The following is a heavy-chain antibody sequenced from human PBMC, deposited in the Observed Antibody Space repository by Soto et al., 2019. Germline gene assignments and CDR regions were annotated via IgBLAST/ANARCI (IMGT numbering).Heavy chain of an antibody. CDR2: IIPISGTT. J-gene: IGHJ6*02. CDR3: ARGYCSGGNCYSGMDV. V-gene: IGHV1-69*01. Sequence: VKVSCKASGGTFSTHAIIWVRQAPGHGLEWMGGIIPISGTTYYTQKFQGRVTITADEPTSTAFMELSSLKSEDTAVFYCARGYCSGGNCYSGMDVWGQGTMVTVSS. CDR1: GGTFSTHA. D-gene: IGHD2-15*01.